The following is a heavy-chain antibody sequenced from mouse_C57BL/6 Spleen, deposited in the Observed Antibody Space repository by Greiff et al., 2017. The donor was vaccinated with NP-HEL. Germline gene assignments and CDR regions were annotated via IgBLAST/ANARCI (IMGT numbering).Heavy chain of an antibody. CDR3: ARRGYYGSSYGYFDV. V-gene: IGHV1-50*01. D-gene: IGHD1-1*01. CDR1: GYTFTSYW. CDR2: IDPSDSYT. J-gene: IGHJ1*03. Sequence: VQLQQPGAELVKPGASVKLSCEASGYTFTSYWMQWVKQRPGQGLEWIGEIDPSDSYTNYNQKFKGKATLTVDTSSSTAYMQLSSLTSEDSAVYYGARRGYYGSSYGYFDVWGTGTTVTVSS.